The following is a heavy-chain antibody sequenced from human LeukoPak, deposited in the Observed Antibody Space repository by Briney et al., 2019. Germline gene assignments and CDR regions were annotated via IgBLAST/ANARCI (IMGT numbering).Heavy chain of an antibody. V-gene: IGHV3-7*01. J-gene: IGHJ4*02. CDR3: ASRGYSYGYLVRY. CDR1: GFTFSSYW. D-gene: IGHD5-18*01. Sequence: GGSLRLSCAASGFTFSSYWMSWVRQAPGKGLEWVANIKQDGSEKYYVDSVKGRFTISRDNAKNSLYLQMNSLRAENTAVYYCASRGYSYGYLVRYWGQGTLVTVSS. CDR2: IKQDGSEK.